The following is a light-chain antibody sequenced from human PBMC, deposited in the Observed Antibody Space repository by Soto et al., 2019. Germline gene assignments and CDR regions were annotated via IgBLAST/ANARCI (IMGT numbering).Light chain of an antibody. CDR3: QHYGYPQWT. CDR1: QNIYYN. CDR2: RAS. J-gene: IGKJ1*01. V-gene: IGKV3-15*01. Sequence: ILMTQSPATVSVSPGEIATLSCRASQNIYYNVAWYQQVPGQAPRLLIYRASTRAPGVPARFSGSGSGTEFTLTISSLQPEDFAVYICQHYGYPQWTFGPGTKVDIK.